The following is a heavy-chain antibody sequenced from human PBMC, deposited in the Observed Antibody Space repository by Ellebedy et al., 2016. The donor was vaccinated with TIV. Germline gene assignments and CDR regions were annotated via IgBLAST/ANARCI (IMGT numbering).Heavy chain of an antibody. V-gene: IGHV3-74*01. J-gene: IGHJ4*02. CDR2: INSDGSST. CDR1: GFTFSSYW. Sequence: GESLKISCAASGFTFSSYWMHWVRQAPGRGLVWVSRINSDGSSTTYADSVKGRFTISRDNAKNTLYLQMNSLRAEDTAVYYCARGRTTGIWGQGTLVTVSS. D-gene: IGHD1-14*01. CDR3: ARGRTTGI.